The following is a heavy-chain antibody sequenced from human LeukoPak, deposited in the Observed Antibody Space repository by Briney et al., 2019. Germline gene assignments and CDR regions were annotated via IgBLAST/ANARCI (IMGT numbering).Heavy chain of an antibody. CDR3: ARGPYYDILTGYYYYGMDV. J-gene: IGHJ6*02. D-gene: IGHD3-9*01. CDR2: IYSGGST. V-gene: IGHV3-53*01. Sequence: PGGSLRLSCAASGFTVSSNYMSWVRQAPGEGLEWVSVIYSGGSTYYADSVKGRFTISRDNSKNTLYLQMNSLRAEDTAVYYCARGPYYDILTGYYYYGMDVWGQGTTVTVSS. CDR1: GFTVSSNY.